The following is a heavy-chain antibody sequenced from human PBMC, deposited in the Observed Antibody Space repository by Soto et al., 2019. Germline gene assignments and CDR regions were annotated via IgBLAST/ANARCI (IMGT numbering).Heavy chain of an antibody. Sequence: QVQLVQSGGEVKKPGASVKVSCKASGYRFSRYGINWVRQAPGQGLEWMGWISTYDGNTQYAPKFQGRVTMTIDTSTPTAYLELRSLTSDDTAVYYCARDEEDANLMIVVLPGGYWGQGTLVSVSS. CDR1: GYRFSRYG. D-gene: IGHD2-21*01. CDR3: ARDEEDANLMIVVLPGGY. CDR2: ISTYDGNT. V-gene: IGHV1-18*01. J-gene: IGHJ4*02.